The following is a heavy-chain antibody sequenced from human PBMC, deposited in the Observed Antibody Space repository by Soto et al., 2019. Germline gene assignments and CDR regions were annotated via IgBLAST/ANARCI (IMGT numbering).Heavy chain of an antibody. D-gene: IGHD2-15*01. J-gene: IGHJ4*02. Sequence: GGSLRLSCAVSGLTFSLYGMHWVRQAPGKGLEWVAFISYEGRNKYYAGSVKGRFTISRDNSKNTLSLQLDSLRPEDTAVYYCAKGRDSTLLRWQYFDNWGQGTQVTVS. V-gene: IGHV3-30*18. CDR1: GLTFSLYG. CDR3: AKGRDSTLLRWQYFDN. CDR2: ISYEGRNK.